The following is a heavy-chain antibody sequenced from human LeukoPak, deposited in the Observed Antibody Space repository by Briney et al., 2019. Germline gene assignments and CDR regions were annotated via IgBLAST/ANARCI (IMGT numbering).Heavy chain of an antibody. Sequence: GGSLRLSCAASGLTSSSYWMHWVRQAPGKGLVWVSRINSDGSSTSYADSVKGRFTISRDNAKNTLYLQMNSLRAEDTAVYYCARAIRYFDWLLPDDAFDIWGQGTMVTVSS. D-gene: IGHD3-9*01. V-gene: IGHV3-74*01. CDR1: GLTSSSYW. CDR2: INSDGSST. J-gene: IGHJ3*02. CDR3: ARAIRYFDWLLPDDAFDI.